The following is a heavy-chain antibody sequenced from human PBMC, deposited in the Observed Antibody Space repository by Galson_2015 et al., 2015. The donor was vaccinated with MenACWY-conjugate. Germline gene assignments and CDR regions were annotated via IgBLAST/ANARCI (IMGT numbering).Heavy chain of an antibody. CDR3: ARHPPGGRGMDV. Sequence: QSGAEVKKPGESLKISCKGSGYSFTTYWIGWVRQLPGKGLEWMGLISPGDSNIRYSPAFQGRVTISADKSISTAYLQWNSLQASDTAIYYCARHPPGGRGMDVWGQGITVTVSS. J-gene: IGHJ6*02. CDR2: ISPGDSNI. CDR1: GYSFTTYW. D-gene: IGHD1-26*01. V-gene: IGHV5-51*01.